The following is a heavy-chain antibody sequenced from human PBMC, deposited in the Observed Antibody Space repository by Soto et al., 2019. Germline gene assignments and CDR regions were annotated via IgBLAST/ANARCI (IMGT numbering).Heavy chain of an antibody. CDR1: GGSISSYY. D-gene: IGHD2-15*01. CDR2: IYHSGST. J-gene: IGHJ6*02. Sequence: TSETLSLTRPLSGGSISSYYWSWIRQPPGKGLEWIGYIYHSGSTNYNPSLKSRVTISVDTSKNQFSLKLSSVTAADKAVYYCARTLGYCSGGSCYSPMGPGKYYYYGMEGWGQGTTVTVSS. CDR3: ARTLGYCSGGSCYSPMGPGKYYYYGMEG. V-gene: IGHV4-59*01.